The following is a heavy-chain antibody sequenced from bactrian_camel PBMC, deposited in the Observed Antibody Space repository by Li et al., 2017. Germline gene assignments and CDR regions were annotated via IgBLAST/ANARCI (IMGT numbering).Heavy chain of an antibody. CDR1: RSPRSPYC. V-gene: IGHV3S59*01. Sequence: VQLVESGGGSVQAGGSLRLSCTASRSPRSPYCMGWFRQALGKKREGVARIRWDGATNYADSVKGRFTISKDNVKNTLSLRMNSLKPEDTAMYYCAADLTFRCPEKDEVEYGYRGQGTQVTVS. D-gene: IGHD1*01. CDR3: AADLTFRCPEKDEVEYGY. CDR2: IRWDGAT. J-gene: IGHJ4*01.